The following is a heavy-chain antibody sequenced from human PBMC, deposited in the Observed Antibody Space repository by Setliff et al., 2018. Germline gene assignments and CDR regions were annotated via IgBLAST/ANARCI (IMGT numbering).Heavy chain of an antibody. V-gene: IGHV4-39*07. Sequence: PSETLSLTCTVSGASVSGNSYYWGWIRQPPGKGLEWIASTYYSGNTYYNPSLKSRVTISVDTSKNQFSLKLTSVTAADTAVYYCARMTGSLYMDVWGKGTPVTVSS. CDR3: ARMTGSLYMDV. CDR2: TYYSGNT. CDR1: GASVSGNSYY. J-gene: IGHJ6*03.